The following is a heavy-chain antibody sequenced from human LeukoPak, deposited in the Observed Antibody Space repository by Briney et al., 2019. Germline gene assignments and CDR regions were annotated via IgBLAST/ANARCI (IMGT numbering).Heavy chain of an antibody. D-gene: IGHD6-6*01. J-gene: IGHJ4*02. CDR1: GYTLTELS. V-gene: IGHV1-24*01. Sequence: ASVKVSCKVSGYTLTELSMHWVRQAPGKGLEWMGGFDPEDGETIYAQKFQGRVTMTEDTSTDTAYMELSSLRSEDTAVYYCAKDWGASSSGPPPLDYWGQGTLVTVSS. CDR3: AKDWGASSSGPPPLDY. CDR2: FDPEDGET.